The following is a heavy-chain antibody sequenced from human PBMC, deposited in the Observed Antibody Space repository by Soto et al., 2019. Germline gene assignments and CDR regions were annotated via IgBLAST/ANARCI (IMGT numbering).Heavy chain of an antibody. CDR1: GGSFSGYY. D-gene: IGHD3-9*01. CDR2: INHSGST. V-gene: IGHV4-34*01. CDR3: ARLSSPKVRYFDWLLLPSWYYYGMDV. J-gene: IGHJ6*02. Sequence: SETLSLTCAVYGGSFSGYYWSWIRQPPGKGLEWIGEINHSGSTNYNPSLKSRVTISVDTSKNQFSLKLSSVTAADTAVYYCARLSSPKVRYFDWLLLPSWYYYGMDVWGQGTTVTVSS.